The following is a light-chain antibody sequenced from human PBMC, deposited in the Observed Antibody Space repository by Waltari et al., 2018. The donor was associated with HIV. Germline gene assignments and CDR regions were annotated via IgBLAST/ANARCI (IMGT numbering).Light chain of an antibody. V-gene: IGLV1-40*01. J-gene: IGLJ2*01. Sequence: QSVLTQPHSVYGAPGQRVTLPCTGPSPNIGTHEVHCYQQVPATAPRLLIYTSNNPPSGVPHRFSAAKSGHSASLASTGLHADDEAFYYCQSSDSTLSVSVFGGGTKLTVL. CDR1: SPNIGTHE. CDR2: TSN. CDR3: QSSDSTLSVSV.